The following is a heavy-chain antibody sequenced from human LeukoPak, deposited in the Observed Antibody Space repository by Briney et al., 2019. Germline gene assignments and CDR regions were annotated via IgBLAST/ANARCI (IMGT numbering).Heavy chain of an antibody. CDR3: ARLPGGGSYGFLFDY. CDR2: IYYSGTT. Sequence: PSETLSLTCTVSGGSISSYYWSWIRQPPGKGLEWIGYIYYSGTTNYNPSLKSRVTISVDTSKNQFSLKLSSVTAADTAVYYCARLPGGGSYGFLFDYWGQGTLVTVSS. D-gene: IGHD1-26*01. J-gene: IGHJ4*02. CDR1: GGSISSYY. V-gene: IGHV4-59*08.